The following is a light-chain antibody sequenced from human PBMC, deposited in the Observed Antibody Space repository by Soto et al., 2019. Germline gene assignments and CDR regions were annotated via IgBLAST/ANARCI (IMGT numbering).Light chain of an antibody. CDR1: QSLSSE. CDR2: GAS. V-gene: IGKV3-15*01. J-gene: IGKJ2*01. CDR3: QQGHNWPLT. Sequence: EIVMTQSPATLSVSPGESATLSCRASQSLSSELAWYQQKPGQPPRLLIYGASTRATGVPARFTSSGSGSDFTLTISGLQSEDFAVYYCQQGHNWPLTFGQGTRLEI.